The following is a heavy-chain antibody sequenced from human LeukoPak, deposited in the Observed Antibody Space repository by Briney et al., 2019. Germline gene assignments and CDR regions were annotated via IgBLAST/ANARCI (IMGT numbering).Heavy chain of an antibody. CDR1: GFTFSSYG. J-gene: IGHJ3*02. D-gene: IGHD6-19*01. CDR2: IWYDGSNK. Sequence: GRSLRLSCAASGFTFSSYGMHWLRQAPGKGLEWVAVIWYDGSNKYYADSVKGRFTISRDNSKNTLYLQMNSLRAEDTAVYYCARVHEWLGPTGAFDIWGQGTMVTVSS. CDR3: ARVHEWLGPTGAFDI. V-gene: IGHV3-33*01.